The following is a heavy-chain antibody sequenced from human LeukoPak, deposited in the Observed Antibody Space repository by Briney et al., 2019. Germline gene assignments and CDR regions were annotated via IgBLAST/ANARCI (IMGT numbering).Heavy chain of an antibody. CDR2: INPNSGGT. CDR1: GYTFTGYY. V-gene: IGHV1-2*02. J-gene: IGHJ4*02. D-gene: IGHD5-12*01. CDR3: ARDKGWWLPDPLYYFDY. Sequence: ASVNVSCKASGYTFTGYYMHWVRQAPGHGLEGMGWINPNSGGTNYAQKFQGRVTMTRDTSISTAYMELSRLRSDDTAVYYCARDKGWWLPDPLYYFDYWGQGTLVTVSS.